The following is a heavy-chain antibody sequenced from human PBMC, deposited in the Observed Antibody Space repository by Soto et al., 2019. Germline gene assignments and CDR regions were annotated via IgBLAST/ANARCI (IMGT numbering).Heavy chain of an antibody. Sequence: XESLKISCQGSGYSFTSYWIGLVRQLPGKGLEWMGIIYPGDSDTRYSPSFQGQVTISADKSISTAYLQWSSLKASDTAMYYCERPSSSSSPWFDPWGQGTLVTVSS. CDR1: GYSFTSYW. D-gene: IGHD6-6*01. J-gene: IGHJ5*02. V-gene: IGHV5-51*01. CDR2: IYPGDSDT. CDR3: ERPSSSSSPWFDP.